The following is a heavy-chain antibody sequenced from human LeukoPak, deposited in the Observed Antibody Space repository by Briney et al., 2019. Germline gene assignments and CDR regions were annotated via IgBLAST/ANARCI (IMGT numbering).Heavy chain of an antibody. J-gene: IGHJ4*02. D-gene: IGHD3-10*01. V-gene: IGHV3-23*01. CDR2: ITGSSGTT. CDR3: AKIAYYGSGSYYY. Sequence: QTGGSLRLSCAASGFTFSSYAMSWVRQAPGKGLEWVSAITGSSGTTYYADSVKGRFTISRDNSKNTLYLQMNSLRAEDTAVYYCAKIAYYGSGSYYYWDQGTLVTVSS. CDR1: GFTFSSYA.